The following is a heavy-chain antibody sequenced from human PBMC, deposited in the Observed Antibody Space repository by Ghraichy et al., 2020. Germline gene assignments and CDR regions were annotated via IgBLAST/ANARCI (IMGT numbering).Heavy chain of an antibody. J-gene: IGHJ6*02. CDR3: ARDQRLAAAGTPFYYYYGMDV. CDR2: IYYSGST. D-gene: IGHD6-13*01. Sequence: SETLSLTCTVSGGSISSYYWSWIRQPPGKGLEWIGYIYYSGSTNYNPSLKSRVTISVDTSKNQFSLKLSSVTAADTAVYYCARDQRLAAAGTPFYYYYGMDVWGQGTTVTVSS. CDR1: GGSISSYY. V-gene: IGHV4-59*01.